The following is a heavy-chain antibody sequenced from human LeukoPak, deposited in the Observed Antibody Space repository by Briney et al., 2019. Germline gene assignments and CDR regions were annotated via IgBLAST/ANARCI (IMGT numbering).Heavy chain of an antibody. D-gene: IGHD6-13*01. CDR2: ISSSGSTI. CDR1: GFTFSSYE. V-gene: IGHV3-48*03. J-gene: IGHJ4*02. Sequence: PGGSLRLSCAASGFTFSSYEMNWARQAPGKGLEWVSYISSSGSTIYYADSVKGRFTTSRDNAKNSLYLQMNSLRAEDAAVYYCARVIIAAAGTGGFDYWGQGTLVTASS. CDR3: ARVIIAAAGTGGFDY.